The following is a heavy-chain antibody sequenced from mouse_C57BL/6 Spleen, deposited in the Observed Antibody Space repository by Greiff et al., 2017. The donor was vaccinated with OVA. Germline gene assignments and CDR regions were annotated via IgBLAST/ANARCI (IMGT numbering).Heavy chain of an antibody. CDR3: ARSSYYYGSSYLGAY. J-gene: IGHJ3*01. CDR2: IDPSDSYT. D-gene: IGHD1-1*01. V-gene: IGHV1-50*01. CDR1: GYTFTSYW. Sequence: QVQLQQPGAELVKPGASVKLSCKASGYTFTSYWMQWVQQRPGQGLEWIGEIDPSDSYTNYNQKFKGKATLTVDTSSSAAYMHLSSLTSEDSAVYYCARSSYYYGSSYLGAYWGQGTLVTVSA.